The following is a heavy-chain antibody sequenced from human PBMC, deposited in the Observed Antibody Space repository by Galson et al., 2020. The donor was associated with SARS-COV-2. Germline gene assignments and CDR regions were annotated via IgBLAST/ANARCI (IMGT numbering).Heavy chain of an antibody. V-gene: IGHV4-59*01. J-gene: IGHJ5*02. CDR2: VYSTGST. D-gene: IGHD1-26*01. Sequence: SETLSLTCTVSGGSIKGYYRSWIRHPPRKRLERLGCVYSTGSTYYTPSLKTRVTMLVDISKNHFSLKLSSVPAADTAMYYCARYSGSPANWYHPGGQGSLVTVSS. CDR3: ARYSGSPANWYHP. CDR1: GGSIKGYY.